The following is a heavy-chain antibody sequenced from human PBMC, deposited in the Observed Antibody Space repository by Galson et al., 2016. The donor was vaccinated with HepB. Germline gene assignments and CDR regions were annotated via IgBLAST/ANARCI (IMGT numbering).Heavy chain of an antibody. D-gene: IGHD3-22*01. Sequence: QSGAEVKKPGESLKISCKGSGYKFTNYWIAWVRQMPGKGLEWMGIIYCGDSDTRYSPSFQGQVTISADKSIRTSYLQWTRLKASDTAMYYCARKGNFDTLYYGLDVWGQGTTVTVSS. V-gene: IGHV5-51*01. CDR3: ARKGNFDTLYYGLDV. CDR1: GYKFTNYW. J-gene: IGHJ6*02. CDR2: IYCGDSDT.